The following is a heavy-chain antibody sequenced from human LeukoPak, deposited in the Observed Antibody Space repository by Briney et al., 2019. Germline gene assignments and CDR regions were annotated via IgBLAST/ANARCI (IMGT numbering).Heavy chain of an antibody. CDR3: ARDIGGWYVGFYFDY. Sequence: GASVKVSCKASGGTFSSYAISWVRQAPGQGLEWMGGIIPIFGTANYAQKFQGRVTITADESTSTAYMELSSLRSEDTAVYYCARDIGGWYVGFYFDYWGQGTLVTVSS. V-gene: IGHV1-69*13. D-gene: IGHD6-19*01. J-gene: IGHJ4*02. CDR1: GGTFSSYA. CDR2: IIPIFGTA.